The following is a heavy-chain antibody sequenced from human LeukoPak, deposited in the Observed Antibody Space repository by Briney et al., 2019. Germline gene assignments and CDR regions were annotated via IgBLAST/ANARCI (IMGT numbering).Heavy chain of an antibody. CDR1: GFTFSSYA. CDR2: INHSGST. D-gene: IGHD4-17*01. V-gene: IGHV4-34*08. CDR3: AGDYGGNSGFDY. Sequence: PGGSLRLSCAASGFTFSSYAMSWIRQPPGKGLEWIGEINHSGSTNYNPSLKSRVTISVDTSKNQFSLKLSSVTAADTAVYYCAGDYGGNSGFDYWGQGTLVTVSS. J-gene: IGHJ4*02.